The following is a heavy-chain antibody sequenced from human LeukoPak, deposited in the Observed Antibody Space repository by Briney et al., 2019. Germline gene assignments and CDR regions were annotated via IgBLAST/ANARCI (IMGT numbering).Heavy chain of an antibody. CDR2: IFSSGST. CDR3: ARHYYDRSDSYSFDY. D-gene: IGHD3-22*01. V-gene: IGHV4-59*08. CDR1: GGSISGYY. Sequence: PSETLSLTCTVSGGSISGYYWSWIRQPPGKGPEWIGYIFSSGSTNYNPSLKSRVTISKDTSVNQFSLKLSSVTAADTAVYYCARHYYDRSDSYSFDYWGQGTLVTVSS. J-gene: IGHJ4*02.